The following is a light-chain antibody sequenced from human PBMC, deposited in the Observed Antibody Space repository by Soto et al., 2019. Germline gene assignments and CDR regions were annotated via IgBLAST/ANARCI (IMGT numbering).Light chain of an antibody. J-gene: IGKJ1*01. Sequence: EIVLTQSPGTLSLSPGERATLSCRASQTVRSTSLAWYQHKPGQSPRLLIYDASSRATGIPDRFSGSGSGTDFTLTISRLEPEDFAVYSCQQYSSSPRTLVQRTKVEIK. CDR1: QTVRSTS. CDR2: DAS. CDR3: QQYSSSPRT. V-gene: IGKV3-20*01.